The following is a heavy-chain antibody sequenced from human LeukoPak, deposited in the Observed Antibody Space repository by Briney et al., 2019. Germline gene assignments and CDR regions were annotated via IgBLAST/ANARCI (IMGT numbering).Heavy chain of an antibody. J-gene: IGHJ4*02. CDR1: GYTFTDYF. D-gene: IGHD2-21*02. CDR3: ARGGCGDSAAPFDD. V-gene: IGHV1-46*01. Sequence: AASVKVSCKASGYTFTDYFIHWVRQAPGQGLEWMGMINPSAGSTRYAQKFQGRVTMTTDTSTSTVYMELSSLRSEDTAVYYCARGGCGDSAAPFDDWGQGTLVPVSS. CDR2: INPSAGST.